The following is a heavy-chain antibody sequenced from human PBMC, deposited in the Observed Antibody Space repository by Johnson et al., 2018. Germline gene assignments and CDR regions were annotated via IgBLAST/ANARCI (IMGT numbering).Heavy chain of an antibody. Sequence: EVQLQEAGPGLVKPSETLSLTCTVSSGSLSSSSYYWGWIRQPPGKGLEWVSAISGIRGSTYHADSVKVRVTLSRANSKNTLYLQMKSLRAEETAVYYGAKDPRHQSDAGSSGWIDAFDIWGQGTMVTVSS. D-gene: IGHD6-19*01. CDR2: ISGIRGST. J-gene: IGHJ3*02. CDR1: SGSLSSSSYY. CDR3: AKDPRHQSDAGSSGWIDAFDI. V-gene: IGHV3-23*01.